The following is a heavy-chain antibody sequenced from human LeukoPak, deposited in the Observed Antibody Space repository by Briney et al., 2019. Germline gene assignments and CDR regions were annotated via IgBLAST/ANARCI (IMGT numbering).Heavy chain of an antibody. CDR2: ISAYNGNT. J-gene: IGHJ6*03. Sequence: ASVKVSCKASGGTFSSYAISWVRQAPGQGLEWMGWISAYNGNTNYAQKLQGRVTMTTDTSTSTAYMELRSLRSDDTAVYYCARDTSSGWYQYYYYYMDVWGNGTTVTVSS. CDR3: ARDTSSGWYQYYYYYMDV. D-gene: IGHD6-19*01. CDR1: GGTFSSYA. V-gene: IGHV1-18*01.